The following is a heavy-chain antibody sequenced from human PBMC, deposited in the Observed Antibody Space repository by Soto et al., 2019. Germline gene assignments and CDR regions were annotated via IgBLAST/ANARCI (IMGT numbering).Heavy chain of an antibody. Sequence: PSETVRQSVIFAESADLGYRRIFIQQPPGKGLEWIGYIFYTGSTNYNPSLKSRVLISVDTSKNQFSLKLRSVTAADTAVYYCARQDGYYSYMDVWGKGTTVTVSS. CDR1: ESADLGYR. V-gene: IGHV4-59*08. CDR3: ARQDGYYSYMDV. J-gene: IGHJ6*03. CDR2: IFYTGST.